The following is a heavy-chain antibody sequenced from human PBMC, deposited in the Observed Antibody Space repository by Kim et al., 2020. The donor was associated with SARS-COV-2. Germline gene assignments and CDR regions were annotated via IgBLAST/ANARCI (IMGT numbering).Heavy chain of an antibody. CDR3: AKDGGILYGMYV. J-gene: IGHJ6*02. Sequence: GGSLRLSCAASGFTFSSYGMHWVRQAPGKGLEWVADIWYDGSKKYYADSVKGRFTISRDKSKNTLYLQMNSLRAEDTAVYYCAKDGGILYGMYVWGQGTTVTVS. CDR1: GFTFSSYG. V-gene: IGHV3-33*03. CDR2: IWYDGSKK. D-gene: IGHD2-15*01.